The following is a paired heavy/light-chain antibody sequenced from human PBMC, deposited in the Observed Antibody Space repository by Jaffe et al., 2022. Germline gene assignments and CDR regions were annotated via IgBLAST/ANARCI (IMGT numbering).Light chain of an antibody. Sequence: EIVLTQSPVTLSLSPGERATLSCRASQDINIYLAWYQQKPGQAPRLLMYDTSNRANGIPARFSGSGYGTDFTLTISSLEPEDFAVYYCQQRTNWPPAFGGGTRVEIK. V-gene: IGKV3-11*01. CDR3: QQRTNWPPA. CDR1: QDINIY. CDR2: DTS. J-gene: IGKJ4*01.
Heavy chain of an antibody. V-gene: IGHV3-30*02. J-gene: IGHJ4*02. Sequence: QVHLVESGGGVVQPGGSLRLSCATSGFTFSDYGMHWVRQAPGKGLEWVAFIRYDRGLIYYSDSVKGRFTISRDNSENTLYLQMNSLRADDTATYYCVTSGDRVIVKRFDYWGQGTLVTVSS. CDR3: VTSGDRVIVKRFDY. CDR2: IRYDRGLI. D-gene: IGHD3-16*02. CDR1: GFTFSDYG.